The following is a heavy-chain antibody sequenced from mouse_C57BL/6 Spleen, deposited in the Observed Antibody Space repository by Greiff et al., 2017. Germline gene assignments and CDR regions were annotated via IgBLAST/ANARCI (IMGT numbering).Heavy chain of an antibody. J-gene: IGHJ2*01. D-gene: IGHD1-1*01. Sequence: EVHLVESGGDLVKPGGSLKLSCAASGFTFSSYGMSWVRQTPDKRLEWVATISSGGSYTYYPDSVKGQFTISRDNAKNTLYLQMSSLKSEDTAMYYCARHWVTTVVAVHVDYWGQGTTLTVSS. CDR1: GFTFSSYG. CDR3: ARHWVTTVVAVHVDY. V-gene: IGHV5-6*01. CDR2: ISSGGSYT.